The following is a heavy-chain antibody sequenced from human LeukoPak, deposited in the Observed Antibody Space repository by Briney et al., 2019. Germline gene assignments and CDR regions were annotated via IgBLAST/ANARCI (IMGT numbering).Heavy chain of an antibody. D-gene: IGHD3-3*01. CDR2: IYYSGST. Sequence: SETLSLTCTVSGGSIGSYYWSWIRQPPGKGLEWIGYIYYSGSTNYNPTLKSRVTISVDTSKNQFSLKLSSVTAADTAVYYCARTYYDFWSGYYEDYWGQGTLVTVSS. J-gene: IGHJ4*02. CDR3: ARTYYDFWSGYYEDY. V-gene: IGHV4-59*01. CDR1: GGSIGSYY.